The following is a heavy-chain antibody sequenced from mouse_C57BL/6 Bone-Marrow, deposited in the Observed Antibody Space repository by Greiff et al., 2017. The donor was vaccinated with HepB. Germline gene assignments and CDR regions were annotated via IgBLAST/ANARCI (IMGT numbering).Heavy chain of an antibody. V-gene: IGHV1-55*01. J-gene: IGHJ4*01. CDR1: GYTFTSYW. CDR3: ARRGTNWPYYYAMDY. CDR2: IYPGSGST. D-gene: IGHD4-1*01. Sequence: VKPGASVKMSCKASGYTFTSYWITWVKQRPGQGLEWIGDIYPGSGSTNYNEKFKSKATLTVDTSSSTAYMQLSSLTSEDSAVYYCARRGTNWPYYYAMDYWGQGTSVTVSS.